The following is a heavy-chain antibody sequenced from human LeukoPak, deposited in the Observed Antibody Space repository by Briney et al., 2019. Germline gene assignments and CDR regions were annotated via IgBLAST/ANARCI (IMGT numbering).Heavy chain of an antibody. Sequence: GGSLRLSCAASGFTFSSYSMNWARQAPGKGLEWVSYISSSSSTIYYADSVKGRFTISRDNAKNSLYLQMNSLRAEDTAVYYCARVVGSGTNYYYYGMDVWGQGTTVTVSS. CDR2: ISSSSSTI. CDR3: ARVVGSGTNYYYYGMDV. D-gene: IGHD3-10*01. J-gene: IGHJ6*02. CDR1: GFTFSSYS. V-gene: IGHV3-48*01.